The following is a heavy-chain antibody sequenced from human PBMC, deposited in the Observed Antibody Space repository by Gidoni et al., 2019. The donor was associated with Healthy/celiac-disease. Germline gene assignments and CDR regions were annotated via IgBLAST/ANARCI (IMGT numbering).Heavy chain of an antibody. J-gene: IGHJ4*02. V-gene: IGHV2-5*01. CDR2: IYWNDDK. D-gene: IGHD6-13*01. CDR3: AHRTIAAAGYYFDY. CDR1: GFSLCTSGVG. Sequence: QITLKESGPTLVKPTQTLTLTCTFSGFSLCTSGVGVGWIRQPPGKALEWLALIYWNDDKRYSPSLKSRLTITKNTSKYQVVLTMTNMDPVDTATYYCAHRTIAAAGYYFDYWGQGTLVTVSS.